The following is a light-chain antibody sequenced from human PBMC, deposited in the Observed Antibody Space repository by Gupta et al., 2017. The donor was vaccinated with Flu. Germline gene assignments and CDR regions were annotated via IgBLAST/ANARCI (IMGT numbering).Light chain of an antibody. Sequence: QSALTQPPSAAGSPGPPVTISCTGTSSDVGGYNYVSWYQQHPGKAPKLIIYEVNKRPSGVPDRFSGSKSGNTASLTVSGLLAEDEADYYCCSYGGSKFFGGGTKLTVL. J-gene: IGLJ2*01. CDR1: SSDVGGYNY. CDR2: EVN. CDR3: CSYGGSKF. V-gene: IGLV2-8*01.